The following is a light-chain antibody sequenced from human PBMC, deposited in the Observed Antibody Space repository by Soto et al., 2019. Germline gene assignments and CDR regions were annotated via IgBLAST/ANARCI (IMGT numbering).Light chain of an antibody. CDR2: GAS. Sequence: EIVLTQSPATLSLSPGERATLSCRASQSVSSYLAWYQQKTGQAPSRLIYGASSRATGIPDRFSGSGSGTDFTLTISRLEPEDFAVYYCQQYGSSRLTFGGGTRWIS. CDR1: QSVSSY. V-gene: IGKV3-20*01. CDR3: QQYGSSRLT. J-gene: IGKJ4*01.